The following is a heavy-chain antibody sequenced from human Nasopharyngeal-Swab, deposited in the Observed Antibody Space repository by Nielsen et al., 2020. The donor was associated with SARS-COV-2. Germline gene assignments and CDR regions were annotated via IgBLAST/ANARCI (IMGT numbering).Heavy chain of an antibody. Sequence: GESLKISCAASGFTFSSYAMHWVRQAPGKGLEWVAVISYDGSNKYYADSVKGRFTISRDNSKNTLYLQMNSLRAEDTAVYYCARDFKGAAAAPDYWGQGTLVTVS. CDR2: ISYDGSNK. CDR1: GFTFSSYA. D-gene: IGHD6-13*01. V-gene: IGHV3-30-3*01. CDR3: ARDFKGAAAAPDY. J-gene: IGHJ4*02.